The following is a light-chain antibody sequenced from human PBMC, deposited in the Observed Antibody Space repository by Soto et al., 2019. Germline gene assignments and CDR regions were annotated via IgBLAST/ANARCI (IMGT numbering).Light chain of an antibody. V-gene: IGLV2-23*02. CDR3: SSYAGSTAVVV. CDR1: RSDVGSYTL. J-gene: IGLJ2*01. CDR2: EVT. Sequence: QSALTQPASVSGSPGQSITIPGTGTRSDVGSYTLVSWYQQHPGQAPKLIIYEVTKRPSGVSFRLSGSKSGNTASLTISGLQAEDEADYYCSSYAGSTAVVVFGGGTKLTVL.